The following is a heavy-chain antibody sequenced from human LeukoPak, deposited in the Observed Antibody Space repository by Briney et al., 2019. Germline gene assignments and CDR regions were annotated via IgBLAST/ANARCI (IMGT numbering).Heavy chain of an antibody. D-gene: IGHD2-2*03. CDR1: GGSFSGYY. CDR3: ARLHFGYCSSTSCGY. Sequence: SETLSLACAVYGGSFSGYYWSWIRQPPGKGREWIGEINHSGSTNYNPSLKSRVTISVDTSKNQFSLKLSSVTAADTAVYYCARLHFGYCSSTSCGYWGQGTLVTVSS. CDR2: INHSGST. J-gene: IGHJ4*02. V-gene: IGHV4-34*01.